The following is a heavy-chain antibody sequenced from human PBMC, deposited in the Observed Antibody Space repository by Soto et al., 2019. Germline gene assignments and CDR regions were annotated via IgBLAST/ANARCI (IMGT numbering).Heavy chain of an antibody. Sequence: QITLKESGPTLVKPTQTLTLTCTFSGFSLSTSEVGVGWIRQPPGKALEWLALIYWNDDKRYSPSLKSRLTITKDTSKNQVVLTMTNMDPVDTATYYCALTIADQSIRYYFDFWGQGTLVTVSS. CDR3: ALTIADQSIRYYFDF. CDR2: IYWNDDK. CDR1: GFSLSTSEVG. D-gene: IGHD6-13*01. V-gene: IGHV2-5*01. J-gene: IGHJ4*02.